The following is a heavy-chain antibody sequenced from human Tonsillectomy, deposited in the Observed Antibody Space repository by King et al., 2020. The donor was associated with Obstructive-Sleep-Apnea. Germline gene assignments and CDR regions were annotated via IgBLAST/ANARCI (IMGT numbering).Heavy chain of an antibody. CDR1: GYTLTELS. V-gene: IGHV1-24*01. CDR2: FDPEDGET. Sequence: VQLVESGAEVKKPGASVKVSCKVSGYTLTELSMHWVRQAPGKGLEWMGGFDPEDGETIYAQKFQGRVTMTEDTSTDSAYMELSSLRSEDTAVYYCATDGHPDDYGDYGPYGMDVWGQGTTVTVSS. CDR3: ATDGHPDDYGDYGPYGMDV. J-gene: IGHJ6*02. D-gene: IGHD4-17*01.